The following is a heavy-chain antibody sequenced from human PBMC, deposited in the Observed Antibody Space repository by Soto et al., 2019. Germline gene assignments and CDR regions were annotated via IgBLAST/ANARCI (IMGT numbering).Heavy chain of an antibody. V-gene: IGHV1-69*13. J-gene: IGHJ6*02. CDR3: ASCSGYDSSSYYYYGMDV. D-gene: IGHD5-12*01. Sequence: SSVKVSCKASGGTFSSYAISWVRRAPGQGLEWMGGIIPIFGTANYAQKFQGRVTITADESTSTAYMELSSLRSEDTAVYYCASCSGYDSSSYYYYGMDVWGQGTTVTVSS. CDR2: IIPIFGTA. CDR1: GGTFSSYA.